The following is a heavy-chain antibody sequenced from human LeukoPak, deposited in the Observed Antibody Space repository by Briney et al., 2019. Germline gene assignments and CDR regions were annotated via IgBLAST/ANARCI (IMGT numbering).Heavy chain of an antibody. CDR1: GFTFSSYS. Sequence: GGSLRLSCAASGFTFSSYSMNWVRQAPGKGLEWVSSISSSSSYIYYAGSVKGRFTISRDNAKNSLYLQMNSLRAEDTAVYYCARVAYSGYDFFGYWGQGTLVTVSS. V-gene: IGHV3-21*01. CDR2: ISSSSSYI. CDR3: ARVAYSGYDFFGY. D-gene: IGHD5-12*01. J-gene: IGHJ4*02.